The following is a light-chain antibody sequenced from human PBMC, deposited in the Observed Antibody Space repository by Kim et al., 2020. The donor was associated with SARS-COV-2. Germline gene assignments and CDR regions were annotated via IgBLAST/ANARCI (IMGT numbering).Light chain of an antibody. Sequence: PGQTASITCSVSKLGAKYVSWYQQRPGQSPVVVIYQDTPLPSGIPERFSGSNSGNTATLTISGTQAMDEADYYCQAWDSSTHNYVFGAGTKVTVL. CDR2: QDT. J-gene: IGLJ1*01. V-gene: IGLV3-1*01. CDR3: QAWDSSTHNYV. CDR1: KLGAKY.